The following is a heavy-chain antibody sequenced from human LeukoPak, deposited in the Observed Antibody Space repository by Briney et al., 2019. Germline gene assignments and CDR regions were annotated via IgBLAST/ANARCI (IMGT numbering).Heavy chain of an antibody. D-gene: IGHD4-17*01. CDR1: GFTFSSYW. Sequence: LGGSLRLSCAASGFTFSSYWMHWVRQAPGKGLVWVSRINTDGSRTSYADSVKGRFTISRDNAKNTLYLQTNSLRAEDTAVYYCARDPDYGDYGGFDYWGQGTLVTVSS. J-gene: IGHJ4*02. CDR3: ARDPDYGDYGGFDY. CDR2: INTDGSRT. V-gene: IGHV3-74*01.